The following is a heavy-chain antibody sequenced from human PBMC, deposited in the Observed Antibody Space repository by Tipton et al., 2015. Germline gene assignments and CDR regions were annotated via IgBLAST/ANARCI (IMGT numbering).Heavy chain of an antibody. D-gene: IGHD3-22*01. CDR3: AREVWYYDSSGYDY. Sequence: TLSLTCTVSGVSNSSGANYWNWIRQLPGKGLEWVGHIYDSGRTYYNPSLKSRVTMSVDTSKNQFSLHLSSVTAADTAVYYCAREVWYYDSSGYDYWGQGTLVTVSS. CDR1: GVSNSSGANY. V-gene: IGHV4-31*03. J-gene: IGHJ4*02. CDR2: IYDSGRT.